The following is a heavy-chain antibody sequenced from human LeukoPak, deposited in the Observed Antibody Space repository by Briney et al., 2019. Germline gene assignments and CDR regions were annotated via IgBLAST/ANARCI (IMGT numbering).Heavy chain of an antibody. CDR2: ISYDGRNQ. D-gene: IGHD1-26*01. Sequence: GGSLRLSCAASGFSFTTYGMHWVRQAPLRGLEWLAAISYDGRNQNYADSVKGRFTIFRDNSQNTLYLQMNSLRAEDTALYYCVKDRTINGRSSPFDSWGQGTLVTVSS. CDR3: VKDRTINGRSSPFDS. V-gene: IGHV3-30*18. CDR1: GFSFTTYG. J-gene: IGHJ4*02.